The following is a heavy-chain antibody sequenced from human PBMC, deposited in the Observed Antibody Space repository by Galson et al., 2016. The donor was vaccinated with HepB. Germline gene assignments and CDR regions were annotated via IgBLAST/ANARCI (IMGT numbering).Heavy chain of an antibody. V-gene: IGHV3-7*01. J-gene: IGHJ3*01. CDR2: INQDASGK. Sequence: SLRLSCAATGFTLSAYWMSWVRQAPGQGLEWVASINQDASGKYYVDSVKGRFSISRDNVKNTLWLQLSGLRVDDTSMYYCASGYTSGVWGQGTMVTVSS. CDR1: GFTLSAYW. D-gene: IGHD6-19*01. CDR3: ASGYTSGV.